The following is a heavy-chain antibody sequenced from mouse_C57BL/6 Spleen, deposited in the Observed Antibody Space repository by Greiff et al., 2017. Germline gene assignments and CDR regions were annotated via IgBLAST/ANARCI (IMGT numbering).Heavy chain of an antibody. CDR2: IWRGGST. CDR1: GFSLTSYG. Sequence: QVQLQQSGPGLVQPSQSLSITCTVSGFSLTSYGVHWVRQSPGKGLEWLGVIWRGGSTDYNAAFMSRLSITKDNSKSQVFFKMNSLQADDTAIYYCAKNDGNYPRYYAMDYWGQGTSVTVSS. CDR3: AKNDGNYPRYYAMDY. D-gene: IGHD2-1*01. J-gene: IGHJ4*01. V-gene: IGHV2-5*01.